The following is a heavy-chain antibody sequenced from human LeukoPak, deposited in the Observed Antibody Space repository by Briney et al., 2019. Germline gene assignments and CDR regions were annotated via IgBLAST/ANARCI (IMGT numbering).Heavy chain of an antibody. Sequence: SETLSLTCTVSGGSISSYYWSWIRQPPGKGLEWIGYIYYSGSTNYNPSLRSRVTISVDTSKNQFSLKLSSVTAADTAVYYCARVPTAPYDSSAKAFDIWGQGTMVTVSS. CDR3: ARVPTAPYDSSAKAFDI. CDR1: GGSISSYY. V-gene: IGHV4-59*01. CDR2: IYYSGST. D-gene: IGHD3-22*01. J-gene: IGHJ3*02.